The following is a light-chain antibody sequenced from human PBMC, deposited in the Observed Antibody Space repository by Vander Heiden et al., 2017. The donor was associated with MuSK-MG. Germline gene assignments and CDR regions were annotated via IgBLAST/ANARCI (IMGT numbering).Light chain of an antibody. V-gene: IGLV2-14*01. CDR3: SSYTSSSTLV. J-gene: IGLJ2*01. Sequence: QSALTQPASVSGSPGQSITISCTGTSSDVGGYNYVSWYQQTPGKAPKLMIYDVSNRPSGVSNRFSGSKSGNTASLTISGLQDEDEADYYCSSYTSSSTLVFGGGTKLTVL. CDR1: SSDVGGYNY. CDR2: DVS.